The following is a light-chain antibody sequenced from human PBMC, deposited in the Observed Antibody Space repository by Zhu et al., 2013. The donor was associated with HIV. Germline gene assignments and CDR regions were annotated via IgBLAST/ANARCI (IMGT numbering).Light chain of an antibody. J-gene: IGKJ5*01. CDR3: QQAHSFPIT. CDR2: ATS. Sequence: DIQMTQSPSSLSASIGDRVTITCRASQGIGNYLAWYQQRPGKPPKLLISATSTLQSGVPSRFSGSGSGTGFTLTISSLQAEDVATYYCQQAHSFPITFGQGTRLDIK. CDR1: QGIGNY. V-gene: IGKV1-27*01.